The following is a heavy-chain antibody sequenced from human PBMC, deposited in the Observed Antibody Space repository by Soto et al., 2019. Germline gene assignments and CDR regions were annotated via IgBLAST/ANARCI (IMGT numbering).Heavy chain of an antibody. J-gene: IGHJ2*01. Sequence: QVQLVQSGAEVTKPGSSVKVSCKSSGDTFNSYAFSWVRQAPGQGLEWMGAIISLFGTVKYEQRFQGRVTITADESTSTVYMDRNGLTSEDTAVYYCARVKGGYAYWYFELWGRGTLVTVSS. CDR1: GDTFNSYA. CDR3: ARVKGGYAYWYFEL. V-gene: IGHV1-69*01. CDR2: IISLFGTV. D-gene: IGHD3-22*01.